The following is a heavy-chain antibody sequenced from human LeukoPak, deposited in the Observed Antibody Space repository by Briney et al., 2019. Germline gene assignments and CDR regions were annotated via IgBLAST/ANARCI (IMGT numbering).Heavy chain of an antibody. CDR2: ISRSGSTK. CDR1: GFTFSDYN. Sequence: PGGSLRLSCAASGFTFSDYNMRWIRQAPGKGLEWVSSISRSGSTKYYADSVKGRFTISRDNAKNSLYLQMNSLRVEDTAVYYCARDPRTVRIWGQGTLVTVSS. J-gene: IGHJ4*02. V-gene: IGHV3-11*04. CDR3: ARDPRTVRI. D-gene: IGHD1-1*01.